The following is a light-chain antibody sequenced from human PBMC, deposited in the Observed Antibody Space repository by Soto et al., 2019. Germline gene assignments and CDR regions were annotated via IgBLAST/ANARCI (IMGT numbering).Light chain of an antibody. CDR3: QQSYSTPRT. CDR1: QSISSY. J-gene: IGKJ1*01. Sequence: IPIAPFLTSLSSSVGDRSTIPFRASQSISSYLNWYQQKPGKAPKLLIYAASSLQSGVPSRFSGSGSGTDFTLTISSLQPEDFATYYCQQSYSTPRTFGQGTKVDIK. V-gene: IGKV1-39*01. CDR2: AAS.